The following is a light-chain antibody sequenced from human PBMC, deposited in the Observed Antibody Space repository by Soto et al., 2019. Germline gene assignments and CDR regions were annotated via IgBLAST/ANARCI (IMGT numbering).Light chain of an antibody. Sequence: QSFLTQPASVSGSAGQSITIACAGTSSDVGAYTSVSWYQHHPGKAPKVMIYEVNKRPSGISNRFSGSKSVNTASLTISGLQPEDEAHYYCSSYTSDNRDYVFGTGTKVTVL. CDR1: SSDVGAYTS. J-gene: IGLJ1*01. V-gene: IGLV2-14*01. CDR3: SSYTSDNRDYV. CDR2: EVN.